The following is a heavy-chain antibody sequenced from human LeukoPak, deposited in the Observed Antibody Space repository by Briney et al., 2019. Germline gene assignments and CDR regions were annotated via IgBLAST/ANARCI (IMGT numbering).Heavy chain of an antibody. D-gene: IGHD3-9*01. Sequence: SETLSLTCTVSGYSITSGYYWGWIRPSPGKGLEWIRTINHRGSPYYNPSLKSRVTISVDTSNNHFSRKLNSVTAADTAGYYCARDRPTGYHDYWGQGTLVTVSS. CDR1: GYSITSGYY. CDR3: ARDRPTGYHDY. V-gene: IGHV4-38-2*02. CDR2: INHRGSP. J-gene: IGHJ4*02.